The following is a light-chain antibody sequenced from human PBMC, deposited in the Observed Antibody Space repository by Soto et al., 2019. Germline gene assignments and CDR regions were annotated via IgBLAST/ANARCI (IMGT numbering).Light chain of an antibody. J-gene: IGKJ2*01. Sequence: DIQMTQSPSTLSASVGDRVTITCRASQSISGWLAWYQQKPGKAPRLLIYDASNLEGGVPSRFSGRESGKEFTLTISSLQPDDVGTYYCQQYKNLYTFGQGTKLEIK. CDR1: QSISGW. V-gene: IGKV1-5*01. CDR2: DAS. CDR3: QQYKNLYT.